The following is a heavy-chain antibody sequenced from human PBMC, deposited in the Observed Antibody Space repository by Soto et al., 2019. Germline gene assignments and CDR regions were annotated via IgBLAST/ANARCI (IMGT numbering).Heavy chain of an antibody. V-gene: IGHV4-59*08. CDR3: ARHWAYYDILTGYYTNDYYYYYGMDV. J-gene: IGHJ6*02. CDR2: IYHSGSS. CDR1: GGSISSYY. Sequence: PSETLSLTCTVSGGSISSYYWSWIRQPPGKGLEWIGYIYHSGSSNYNPSLKSRVTILLDTSKNQLSLKLSFVTAADTAVYYCARHWAYYDILTGYYTNDYYYYYGMDVWGQGTTITVSS. D-gene: IGHD3-9*01.